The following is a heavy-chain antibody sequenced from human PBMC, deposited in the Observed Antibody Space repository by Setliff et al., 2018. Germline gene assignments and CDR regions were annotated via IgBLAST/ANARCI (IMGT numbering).Heavy chain of an antibody. CDR1: GDSFSDYY. CDR2: INQSGSA. V-gene: IGHV4-34*01. Sequence: SETLSLTRAVYGDSFSDYYWSWIRQPPGKGLEWIGEINQSGSANYNPSLKSRASLSVDTSEKQLSLTLNSVTVADTAVYYCARAQVVFAISAPAWYFEIWGRGTQVTVSS. CDR3: ARAQVVFAISAPAWYFEI. J-gene: IGHJ2*01. D-gene: IGHD2-21*01.